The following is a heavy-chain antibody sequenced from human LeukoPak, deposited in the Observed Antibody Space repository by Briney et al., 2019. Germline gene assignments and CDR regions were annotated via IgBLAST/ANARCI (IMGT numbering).Heavy chain of an antibody. CDR2: ISSSGSTI. CDR3: TRHHSRVGDAFDI. V-gene: IGHV3-11*01. Sequence: GGSLRLSCAASGFTFSDYYMSWIRQAPGKGLEWVSYISSSGSTIYYADSVKGRFTISRDNAKNSLYLQMNSLKPEDTAVYYCTRHHSRVGDAFDIWGLGTMVTVSS. CDR1: GFTFSDYY. J-gene: IGHJ3*02.